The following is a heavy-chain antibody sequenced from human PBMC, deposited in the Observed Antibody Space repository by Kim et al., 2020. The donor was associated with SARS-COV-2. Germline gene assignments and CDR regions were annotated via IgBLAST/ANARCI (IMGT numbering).Heavy chain of an antibody. CDR3: ARAPGYSGYGNFDY. D-gene: IGHD5-12*01. J-gene: IGHJ4*02. V-gene: IGHV3-9*01. Sequence: AESVKGRFIISRDNAKNSLYLQMNSLRAEDTALYYWARAPGYSGYGNFDYWGQGTLVTVSS.